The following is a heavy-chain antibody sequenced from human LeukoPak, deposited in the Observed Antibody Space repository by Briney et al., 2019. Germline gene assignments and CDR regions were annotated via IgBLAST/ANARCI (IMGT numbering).Heavy chain of an antibody. CDR1: GGSISSYY. Sequence: PSETLSLTCTLSGGSISSYYWSWIRQPPGKGLEWIGYIYYSGTTKYNPSLKSRVTISVDTSKNQFSLKLSSVTAADTAVYYCARHGGSHFLYWGQGILVTVSS. CDR3: ARHGGSHFLY. D-gene: IGHD1-26*01. J-gene: IGHJ4*02. V-gene: IGHV4-59*08. CDR2: IYYSGTT.